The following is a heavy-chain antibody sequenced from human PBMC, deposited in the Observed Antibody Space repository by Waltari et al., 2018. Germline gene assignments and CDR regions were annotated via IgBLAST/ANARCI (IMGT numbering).Heavy chain of an antibody. J-gene: IGHJ3*02. Sequence: EVQLVQSGAEVKKPGESLKISCKGSGYSFTSYWIGWVRQMPGKGLEWMGVIYPGDSDTRYSPSFQGQVTISADKSISTAYLQWSSLKASDTAMYYCARHPLEYNWNYAAFDIWGQGTMVTVSS. CDR3: ARHPLEYNWNYAAFDI. D-gene: IGHD1-7*01. CDR2: IYPGDSDT. CDR1: GYSFTSYW. V-gene: IGHV5-51*01.